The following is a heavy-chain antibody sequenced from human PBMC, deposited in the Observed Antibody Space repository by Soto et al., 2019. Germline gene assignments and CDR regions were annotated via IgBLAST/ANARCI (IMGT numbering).Heavy chain of an antibody. CDR1: GGTFSSYR. V-gene: IGHV1-69*13. J-gene: IGHJ4*02. CDR3: ARDSGAKLSSS. CDR2: IVPIYRTA. Sequence: ASVRVSCKASGGTFSSYRINWVRQAPGQGLEWVGGIVPIYRTADYAQKFQGRVTITADESARTAYLEVRSLKSQDTAVYYCARDSGAKLSSSWGQGTRVTV. D-gene: IGHD6-13*01.